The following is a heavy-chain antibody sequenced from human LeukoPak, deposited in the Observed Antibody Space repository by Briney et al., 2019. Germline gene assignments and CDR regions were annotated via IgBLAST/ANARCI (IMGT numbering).Heavy chain of an antibody. V-gene: IGHV3-23*01. CDR2: FSATDGST. CDR3: AKSKTAAAGTGEFDI. CDR1: GFTFSNYA. Sequence: GGSLRLSCAASGFTFSNYAMSWVRRGPGKGLEWVSGFSATDGSTQYADSVRGRFTISRDNSKNTLFLQMNSLRAEDTAVYYCAKSKTAAAGTGEFDIWGQGTMVTVSS. J-gene: IGHJ3*02. D-gene: IGHD6-13*01.